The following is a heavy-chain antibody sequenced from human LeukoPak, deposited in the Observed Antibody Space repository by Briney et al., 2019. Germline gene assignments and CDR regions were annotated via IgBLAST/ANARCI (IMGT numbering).Heavy chain of an antibody. CDR3: ARGTALVLPDSQ. D-gene: IGHD1-14*01. V-gene: IGHV1-2*02. CDR1: GFTFSDHY. J-gene: IGHJ4*02. CDR2: IKPDSVAT. Sequence: ASVKVSCKTSGFTFSDHYMHWLRQAPGQGLEWMGWIKPDSVATNYAQKFQGRVTMTRDTSISTAYMELSRLRSDDTAVYYCARGTALVLPDSQWGQGTLVTVSS.